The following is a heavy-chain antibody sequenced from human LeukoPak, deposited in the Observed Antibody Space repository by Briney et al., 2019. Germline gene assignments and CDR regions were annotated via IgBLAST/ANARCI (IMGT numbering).Heavy chain of an antibody. CDR2: ISGSGGST. CDR1: GLTFSSYA. CDR3: ARDHDWAFDL. V-gene: IGHV3-23*01. J-gene: IGHJ4*01. Sequence: PGGSLRLSCAASGLTFSSYAMSWVRQTPGKGLEWVSAISGSGGSTYYADSVKGRFTISRDNSKNTLYLQMNALRYEDTAIYYCARDHDWAFDLWGQGTLVTVSS. D-gene: IGHD3-9*01.